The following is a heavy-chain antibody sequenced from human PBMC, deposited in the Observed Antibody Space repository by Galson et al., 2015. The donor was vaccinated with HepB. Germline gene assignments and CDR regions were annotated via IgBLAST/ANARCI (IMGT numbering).Heavy chain of an antibody. Sequence: LRLSCAASGLTFSSYAMSWVRQGPGKGLEWVSGISTSGASTYYADSVKGRFTISRDNSKNTLYLQMGSLRAEDMAVYYCAREVGDGSSQNWYFDLWGRGTLVTVSS. CDR2: ISTSGAST. V-gene: IGHV3-23*01. J-gene: IGHJ2*01. CDR1: GLTFSSYA. CDR3: AREVGDGSSQNWYFDL. D-gene: IGHD5-24*01.